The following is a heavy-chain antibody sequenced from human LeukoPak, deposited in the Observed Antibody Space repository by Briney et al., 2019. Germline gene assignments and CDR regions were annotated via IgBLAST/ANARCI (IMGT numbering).Heavy chain of an antibody. V-gene: IGHV1-18*04. CDR2: ISAYNGNT. CDR1: GYTFTSYG. D-gene: IGHD6-19*01. Sequence: ASVKVSCKASGYTFTSYGISWVRQAPGQGLEWMGWISAYNGNTNYAQKLQGRVTMTTDTSTSTAYMELGSLRSDDTAVYYCARDGGIRAVGHDAFDIWGQGTMVTVSS. CDR3: ARDGGIRAVGHDAFDI. J-gene: IGHJ3*02.